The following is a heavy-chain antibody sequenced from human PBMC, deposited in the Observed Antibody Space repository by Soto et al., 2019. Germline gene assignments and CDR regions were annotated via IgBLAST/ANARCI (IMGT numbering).Heavy chain of an antibody. CDR3: ARTKCSGGSCYSWSLDY. CDR1: GGSITTGGYY. Sequence: TLSLTCTVSGGSITTGGYYWSWIRQLPGKGLEWIGHRYYSESTYYNPSLKSRVSISLDTSKNQFSLKLSFVTAADTAMYYCARTKCSGGSCYSWSLDYWGQGPPVTVSS. D-gene: IGHD2-15*01. CDR2: RYYSEST. V-gene: IGHV4-31*03. J-gene: IGHJ4*02.